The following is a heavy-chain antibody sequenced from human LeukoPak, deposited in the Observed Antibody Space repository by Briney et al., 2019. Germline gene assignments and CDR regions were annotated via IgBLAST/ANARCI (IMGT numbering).Heavy chain of an antibody. CDR3: ATGYSSGWYFYFQY. V-gene: IGHV3-7*01. Sequence: PGGSLRLSCAASGFTFSSYSMNWVRQAPGKGLEWVANIKQDGSEQNYVDSVKGRFTISRDNAKNSLYLRMDSLRAEDTAVYYCATGYSSGWYFYFQYWGQGTLVTVSS. CDR2: IKQDGSEQ. J-gene: IGHJ1*01. D-gene: IGHD6-19*01. CDR1: GFTFSSYS.